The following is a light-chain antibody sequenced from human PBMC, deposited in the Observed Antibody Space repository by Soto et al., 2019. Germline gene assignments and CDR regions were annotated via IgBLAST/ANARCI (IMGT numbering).Light chain of an antibody. CDR1: QSISSY. CDR3: QQSYSTWIT. J-gene: IGKJ5*01. V-gene: IGKV1-39*01. Sequence: DIQMTQSPSTLSASVGDRFTITCRASQSISSYLNWYQQKPGKAPKLLIYAASSLQSGVPSRFSGSGSGTDFTLTISSLQPEDFATYYCQQSYSTWITFGQGTRLEI. CDR2: AAS.